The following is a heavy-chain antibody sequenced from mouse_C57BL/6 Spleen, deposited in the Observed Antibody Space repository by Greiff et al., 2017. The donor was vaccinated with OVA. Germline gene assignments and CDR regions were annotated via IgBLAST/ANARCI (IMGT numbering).Heavy chain of an antibody. CDR2: ISSGGDYI. J-gene: IGHJ4*01. D-gene: IGHD2-3*01. CDR3: TRDRWLLRYAMDY. CDR1: GFTFSSYA. Sequence: DVHLVESGEGLVKPGGSLKLSCAASGFTFSSYAMSWVRQTPEKRLEWVAYISSGGDYIYYADTVKGRFTISRDNARNTLYLQMSSLKSEDTAMYYCTRDRWLLRYAMDYWGQGTSVTVSS. V-gene: IGHV5-9-1*02.